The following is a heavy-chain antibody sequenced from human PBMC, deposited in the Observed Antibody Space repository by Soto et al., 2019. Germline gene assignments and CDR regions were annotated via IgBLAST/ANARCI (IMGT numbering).Heavy chain of an antibody. CDR3: AKDTRYADYVRWFDS. D-gene: IGHD4-17*01. J-gene: IGHJ5*01. CDR1: GFTFSSYA. Sequence: EVHLLESGGGLVQPGGSLRLSCTASGFTFSSYAMTCVLQAPGRGLEGVSGITASGGRTFYADTVKGRFTISRDNSRSTLYLQMNSLRAEDTAVYYCAKDTRYADYVRWFDSWGQGTLVTVSS. CDR2: ITASGGRT. V-gene: IGHV3-23*01.